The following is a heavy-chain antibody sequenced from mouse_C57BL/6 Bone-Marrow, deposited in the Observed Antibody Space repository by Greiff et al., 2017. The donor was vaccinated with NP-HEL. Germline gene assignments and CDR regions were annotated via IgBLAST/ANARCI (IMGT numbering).Heavy chain of an antibody. CDR2: ITHSGET. CDR1: GFPITSGYY. Sequence: VQLVESGPGLVKPSQSLFLTCSITGFPITSGYYWIWIRQSPGKPLEWMGYITHSGETFYNPSLQSPISITRETSKNQFFLQLNSVTTEDTAMYYCAGDVLGYAMDYWGQGTSVTVSS. J-gene: IGHJ4*01. D-gene: IGHD2-10*02. CDR3: AGDVLGYAMDY. V-gene: IGHV12-3*01.